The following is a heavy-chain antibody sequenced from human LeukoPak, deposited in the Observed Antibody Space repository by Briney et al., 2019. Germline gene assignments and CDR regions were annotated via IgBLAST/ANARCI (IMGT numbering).Heavy chain of an antibody. D-gene: IGHD3/OR15-3a*01. CDR1: GGSFSGYY. CDR2: INHSGST. Sequence: SETLSLTCAVYGGSFSGYYWSWIRQPPGKGLEWIGEINHSGSTNYNPSLKSRVTISVDTSKNQFSLKLSSVTAADTAVYYCARESDFWSRTNWFDPWGQGTLVTVSS. CDR3: ARESDFWSRTNWFDP. J-gene: IGHJ5*02. V-gene: IGHV4-34*01.